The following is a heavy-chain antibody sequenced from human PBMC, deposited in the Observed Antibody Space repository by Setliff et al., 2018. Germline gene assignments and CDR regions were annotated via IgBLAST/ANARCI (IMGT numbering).Heavy chain of an antibody. CDR2: ISAYNGNA. J-gene: IGHJ4*02. CDR3: ARSPPTVVVTAIQAIFDY. D-gene: IGHD2-21*02. Sequence: GASVKVSCKASGYTFTSYGISWVRQAPGQGLEWMGWISAYNGNANYAQKLQGRLTMTTDTSTSTAYMELRSLRSDYTAVYYCARSPPTVVVTAIQAIFDYWGQGTLVTVSS. V-gene: IGHV1-18*01. CDR1: GYTFTSYG.